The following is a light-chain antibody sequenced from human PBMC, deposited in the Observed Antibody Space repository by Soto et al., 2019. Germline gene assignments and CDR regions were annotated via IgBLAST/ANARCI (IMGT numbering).Light chain of an antibody. CDR3: QQYGSSPWT. CDR1: QIVRSNY. CDR2: GVF. V-gene: IGKV3-20*01. Sequence: ETVLTQSPGTVSLSPGERATLSCTTSQIVRSNYLAWYQQKPGQAPRLLIYGVFNRATGIPDRFSGSGSGTDFTLTISRLEPEDFAVYYCQQYGSSPWTFGQGTKVEIK. J-gene: IGKJ1*01.